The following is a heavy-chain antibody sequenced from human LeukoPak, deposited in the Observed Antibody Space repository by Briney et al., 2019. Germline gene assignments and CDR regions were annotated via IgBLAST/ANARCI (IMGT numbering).Heavy chain of an antibody. J-gene: IGHJ6*02. V-gene: IGHV4-34*01. CDR1: GGSFSGYY. CDR2: INHSGST. Sequence: PSETLSLTCAVYGGSFSGYYWSWIRQPPGKELEWIGEINHSGSTNYNPSLKSRVTISVDTSKNQFSLKLSSVTAADTAVYYCARGRGNGDYKYYYYYYGMDVWGQGTTVTVSS. CDR3: ARGRGNGDYKYYYYYYGMDV. D-gene: IGHD4-17*01.